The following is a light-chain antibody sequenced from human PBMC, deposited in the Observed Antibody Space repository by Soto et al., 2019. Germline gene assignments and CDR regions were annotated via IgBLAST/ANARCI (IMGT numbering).Light chain of an antibody. V-gene: IGKV3-20*01. J-gene: IGKJ2*01. CDR3: QHYGSSPPVYT. CDR1: QSVYTNY. Sequence: EIVVTQSPGTLSLSPGERATLSCRASQSVYTNYLAWYQQKPGQAPRLLIYGASRRATGIPDRFSGSGSGTDFTLTISRLEPDVFAVYNCQHYGSSPPVYTSGQGTKLEIK. CDR2: GAS.